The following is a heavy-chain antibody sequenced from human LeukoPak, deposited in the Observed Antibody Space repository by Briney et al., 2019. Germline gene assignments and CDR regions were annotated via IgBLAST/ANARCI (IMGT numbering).Heavy chain of an antibody. CDR3: ASLLTPYHGSGGGGMDV. J-gene: IGHJ6*02. D-gene: IGHD3-10*01. Sequence: GALRLSCAASGLTFSTHWMYWVRQAPGKEFVWVSRISGDGSLTSYADSVRGRFTISRDNAKETLYLQMTSLRVEDTAVYSCASLLTPYHGSGGGGMDVWGQGTTVTVSS. CDR2: ISGDGSLT. CDR1: GLTFSTHW. V-gene: IGHV3-74*01.